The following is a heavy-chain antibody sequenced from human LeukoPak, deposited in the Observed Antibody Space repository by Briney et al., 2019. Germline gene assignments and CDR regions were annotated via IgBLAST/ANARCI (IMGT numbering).Heavy chain of an antibody. V-gene: IGHV3-23*01. D-gene: IGHD3-10*01. J-gene: IGHJ4*02. CDR1: GFTFGSYA. CDR2: ISGSGGST. CDR3: ARFSYGSGSKDTDY. Sequence: GGSLRLSCAASGFTFGSYAMSWVRQAPGKGLEWVSAISGSGGSTYYADSVKGRFTISRDNSKNTLYLQMNGLRAEDTAVYYCARFSYGSGSKDTDYWGQGTLVTVSS.